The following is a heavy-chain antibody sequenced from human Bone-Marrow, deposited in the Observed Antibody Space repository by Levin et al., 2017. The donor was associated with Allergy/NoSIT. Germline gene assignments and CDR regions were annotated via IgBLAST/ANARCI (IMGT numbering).Heavy chain of an antibody. Sequence: HAGGSLRLSCAASGFSISTSSMNWVRQAPGRGLEWVSLIYNDGGTYYTVSVKGRFTISRDNSKNTLYLELNSLRAEDTALYYCVRGFCSGGTCYPYYFDFWGQGTLVTVSS. D-gene: IGHD2-15*01. CDR2: IYNDGGT. CDR1: GFSISTSS. CDR3: VRGFCSGGTCYPYYFDF. J-gene: IGHJ4*02. V-gene: IGHV3-53*01.